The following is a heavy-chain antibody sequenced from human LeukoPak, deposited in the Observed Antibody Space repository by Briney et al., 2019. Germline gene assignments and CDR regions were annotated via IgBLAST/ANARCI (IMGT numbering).Heavy chain of an antibody. V-gene: IGHV3-30-3*01. Sequence: GRSLRLSCAASGFTCSSYAMHWVRQAPGKGLEWMAVISYDGSNKYYADSVKGRFTISRDNSKNTLYLQINSLRAEDTAVYYCARDGDDSSGYYLGPYYYYGMDVWGQGTTVTVSS. CDR2: ISYDGSNK. J-gene: IGHJ6*02. CDR1: GFTCSSYA. CDR3: ARDGDDSSGYYLGPYYYYGMDV. D-gene: IGHD3-22*01.